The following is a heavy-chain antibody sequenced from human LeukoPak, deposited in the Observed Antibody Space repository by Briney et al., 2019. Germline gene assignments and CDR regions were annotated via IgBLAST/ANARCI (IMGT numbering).Heavy chain of an antibody. J-gene: IGHJ6*04. CDR1: GYTFTRYY. CDR3: ARDLPDMVMTGYRYYYYYGMDV. V-gene: IGHV1-46*01. CDR2: INPSGGST. Sequence: ASVKVSCKASGYTFTRYYMHWVRQAPGQGLEWMGIINPSGGSTSYAQKFQGRVTMTRDTSTSTVYMELSSLRSEDTAVYYCARDLPDMVMTGYRYYYYYGMDVWGKGTTVTVSS. D-gene: IGHD3-9*01.